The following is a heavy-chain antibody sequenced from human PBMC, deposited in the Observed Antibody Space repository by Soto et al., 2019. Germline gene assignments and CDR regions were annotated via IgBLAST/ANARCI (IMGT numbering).Heavy chain of an antibody. CDR2: IIPIFGTA. V-gene: IGHV1-69*13. J-gene: IGHJ6*02. CDR1: GGTFSSYA. CDR3: ASTVDTAMVRYYYYGMDV. Sequence: SVKVSCKASGGTFSSYAISWVRQAPGQGLEWMGGIIPIFGTANYAQKFQGRVTITADESTSTAYMELSSLRSEDTAVYYCASTVDTAMVRYYYYGMDVWGQGTTVTVSS. D-gene: IGHD5-18*01.